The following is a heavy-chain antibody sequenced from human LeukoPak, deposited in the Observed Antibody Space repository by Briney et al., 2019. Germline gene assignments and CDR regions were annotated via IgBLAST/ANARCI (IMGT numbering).Heavy chain of an antibody. V-gene: IGHV4-59*02. Sequence: ASETLSLTCTVSGGSVSDYYWSWIRQSPGKGLEWIGYIYYTGSSSYNPSLRSRVTISADTSKNQFSLKLSSMTAADTAVYYCASRKLGNDYWGQGTLVTVSS. CDR2: IYYTGSS. J-gene: IGHJ4*01. D-gene: IGHD7-27*01. CDR1: GGSVSDYY. CDR3: ASRKLGNDY.